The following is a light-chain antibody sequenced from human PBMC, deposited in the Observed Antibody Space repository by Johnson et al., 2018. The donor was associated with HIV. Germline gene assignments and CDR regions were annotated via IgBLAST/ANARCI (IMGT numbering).Light chain of an antibody. V-gene: IGLV1-51*01. J-gene: IGLJ1*01. CDR1: SYNIGNNY. CDR3: GTWNSSLSAEV. CDR2: DNN. Sequence: HSVLTQPPSVSAAPGQKVTISCSGSSYNIGNNYVSWYQQLPGTATKLLIYDNNKRPSGNPDRLSGSKSGTSATLGINGLQTGDEADYYCGTWNSSLSAEVFGTGTKVTVL.